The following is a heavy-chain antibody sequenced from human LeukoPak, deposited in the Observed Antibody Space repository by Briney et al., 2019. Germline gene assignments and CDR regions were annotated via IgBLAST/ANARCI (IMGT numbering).Heavy chain of an antibody. CDR3: ARLVSSGWYSGDY. CDR2: INHSGST. V-gene: IGHV4-34*01. D-gene: IGHD6-19*01. CDR1: GGSFCGYY. J-gene: IGHJ4*02. Sequence: SETLSLTCAVYGGSFCGYYWSWIRQPPGKGLEWIGEINHSGSTNYNPSLKSRVTISVDTSKNQFSLKLSSVTAADTAVYYCARLVSSGWYSGDYWGQGTLVTVSS.